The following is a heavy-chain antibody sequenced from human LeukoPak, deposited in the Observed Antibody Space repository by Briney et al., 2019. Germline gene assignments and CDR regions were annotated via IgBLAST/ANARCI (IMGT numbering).Heavy chain of an antibody. Sequence: ASVKVSCKASGYTFTSYGISWVRQAPGQGLEWMGWISAYNGNTNYAQKLQGRVTMTTDTSTSTAYMELRSLRSDDTAVYYCAREGDYDSSGYLNWFDPWGQGTLVTVSS. V-gene: IGHV1-18*01. CDR1: GYTFTSYG. J-gene: IGHJ5*02. CDR2: ISAYNGNT. D-gene: IGHD3-22*01. CDR3: AREGDYDSSGYLNWFDP.